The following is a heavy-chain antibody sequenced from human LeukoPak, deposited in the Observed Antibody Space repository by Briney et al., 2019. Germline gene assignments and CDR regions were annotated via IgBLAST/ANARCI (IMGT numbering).Heavy chain of an antibody. CDR3: ARADSGSYYEFDY. CDR2: IYTSGST. D-gene: IGHD1-26*01. V-gene: IGHV4-4*09. Sequence: SETLSLTCTVSGGSTSSYYWSWIRQPPGKGLEWIGYIYTSGSTNYNPSLKSRVTISVDTSKNQFSLKLSSVTAADTAVYYCARADSGSYYEFDYWGQGTLVTVSS. CDR1: GGSTSSYY. J-gene: IGHJ4*02.